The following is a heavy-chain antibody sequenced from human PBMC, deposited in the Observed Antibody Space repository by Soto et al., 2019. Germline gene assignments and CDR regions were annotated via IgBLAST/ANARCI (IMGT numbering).Heavy chain of an antibody. D-gene: IGHD3-10*01. CDR3: AKYAGYYYGSGSYSY. CDR2: ISAYNGNT. CDR1: GYTFTSYG. Sequence: ASVKVSCKASGYTFTSYGISWVRQAPGQGLEWMGWISAYNGNTNYAQKLQGRVTMTTDTSTSTAYMELRSLRSDDTAVYYCAKYAGYYYGSGSYSYWGQGTLVTVSS. V-gene: IGHV1-18*01. J-gene: IGHJ4*02.